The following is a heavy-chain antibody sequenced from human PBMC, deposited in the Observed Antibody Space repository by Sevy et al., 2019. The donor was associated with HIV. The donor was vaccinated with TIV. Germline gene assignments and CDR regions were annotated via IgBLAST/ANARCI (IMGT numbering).Heavy chain of an antibody. CDR2: TRNKADSYTT. Sequence: GGSLRLSCAAXGXXFSDXXMEWVRQAPGKGLEWVGRTRNKADSYTTEYAASVKGRFTISRDDSKNSLYLQMNSLKTEDTAVYYCATHAGIAAAXXVFDXWGQGSLVTVSS. CDR1: GXXFSDXX. V-gene: IGHV3-72*01. CDR3: ATHAGIAAAXXVFDX. J-gene: IGHJ4*02. D-gene: IGHD6-13*01.